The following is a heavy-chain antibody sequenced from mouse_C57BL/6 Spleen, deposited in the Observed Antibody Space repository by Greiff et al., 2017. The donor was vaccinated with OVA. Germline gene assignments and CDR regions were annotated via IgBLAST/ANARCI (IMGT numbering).Heavy chain of an antibody. V-gene: IGHV1-76*01. J-gene: IGHJ2*01. Sequence: VQLQQSGAELVRPGASVKLSCKASGYTFTDYYINWVKQRPGQGLEWIARIYPGSGNTYYNEKFKGKATLTAEKSSSTAYMQLSSLTSEDSAVYFCARGYYDYDEEDYWGQGTTLTVSS. CDR1: GYTFTDYY. CDR3: ARGYYDYDEEDY. CDR2: IYPGSGNT. D-gene: IGHD2-4*01.